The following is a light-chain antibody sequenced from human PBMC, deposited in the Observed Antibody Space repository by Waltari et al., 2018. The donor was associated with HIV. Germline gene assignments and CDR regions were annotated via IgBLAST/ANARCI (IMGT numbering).Light chain of an antibody. J-gene: IGLJ2*01. CDR2: EVN. CDR1: SRDVGGFDY. Sequence: QSALTQPTSASGSPGQSVTISCTGTSRDVGGFDYVSWYHQQPPKAPKLILYEVNRRPSGVPDRFSGSKSGNTASLTVSGLQPEDEGDYYCTSYKDANDVVFGGGTKLTVL. CDR3: TSYKDANDVV. V-gene: IGLV2-8*01.